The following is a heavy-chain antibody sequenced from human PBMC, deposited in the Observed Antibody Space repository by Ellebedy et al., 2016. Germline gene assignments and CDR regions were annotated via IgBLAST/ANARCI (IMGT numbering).Heavy chain of an antibody. CDR1: GFTFTSYG. CDR2: ISYDGSNK. D-gene: IGHD2-2*01. V-gene: IGHV3-30*03. CDR3: AMQYQSAEYFQH. J-gene: IGHJ1*01. Sequence: GGSLRLXCAASGFTFTSYGMHWVRQAPGKGLEWVAVISYDGSNKYYADSVKGRFTISRDNSKNTLYLQMNSLRAEDTAVYYCAMQYQSAEYFQHWGQGTLVTVSS.